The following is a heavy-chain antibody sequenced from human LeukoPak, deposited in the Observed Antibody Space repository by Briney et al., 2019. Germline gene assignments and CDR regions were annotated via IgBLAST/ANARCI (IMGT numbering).Heavy chain of an antibody. CDR3: ARGMAVAGRGNWFDP. CDR1: GGSFSGYY. D-gene: IGHD6-19*01. V-gene: IGHV4-34*01. J-gene: IGHJ5*02. CDR2: INHGGST. Sequence: SETLSLNCAVYGGSFSGYYWSWIRQPPGKGLGWIGEINHGGSTNYNPSLKSRVTISVDTSNNQFSLKLISVTAADTAVYYCARGMAVAGRGNWFDPWGQGTLVTVSS.